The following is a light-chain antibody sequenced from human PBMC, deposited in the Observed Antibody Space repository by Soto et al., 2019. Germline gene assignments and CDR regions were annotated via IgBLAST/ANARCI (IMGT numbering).Light chain of an antibody. CDR3: QHYNTYPWT. Sequence: DYQVTQSPSSLSASVGDRVTITCRASQTISSWLAWYQQKPGKAPKLLIYKASTLKSGVPSRFSGSGSGTEFTLTISSLQPGDFATYYCQHYNTYPWTFGQGTKVDIK. V-gene: IGKV1-5*03. CDR2: KAS. J-gene: IGKJ1*01. CDR1: QTISSW.